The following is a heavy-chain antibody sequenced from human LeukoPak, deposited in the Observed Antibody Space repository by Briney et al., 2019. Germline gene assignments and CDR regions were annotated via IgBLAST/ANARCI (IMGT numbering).Heavy chain of an antibody. D-gene: IGHD6-19*01. CDR1: GGSISSSNW. V-gene: IGHV4-4*02. Sequence: SGTLSLTCAVSGGSISSSNWWSWVRQPPGKGLEWIGEIYNSGSTNYNPSLKRRVTISVDTSKNQFSLKLSSVTAADTAVYYCARDRRYSSGTQPKHAFDIWGQGTMVTVSS. CDR3: ARDRRYSSGTQPKHAFDI. CDR2: IYNSGST. J-gene: IGHJ3*02.